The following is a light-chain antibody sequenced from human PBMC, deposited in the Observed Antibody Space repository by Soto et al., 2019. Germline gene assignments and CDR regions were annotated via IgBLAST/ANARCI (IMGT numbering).Light chain of an antibody. Sequence: DFVMTQSPDSLAVSLGERATINCKSSRSLLSSYNNKHYLAWHQQKPGQPPKLLIYWASTRESVGPDRFSGSGSGTDFTLTISSLLAEDGAVYYCQQYHSTPVTFGQGTRLEIK. V-gene: IGKV4-1*01. CDR1: RSLLSSYNNKHY. CDR2: WAS. CDR3: QQYHSTPVT. J-gene: IGKJ5*01.